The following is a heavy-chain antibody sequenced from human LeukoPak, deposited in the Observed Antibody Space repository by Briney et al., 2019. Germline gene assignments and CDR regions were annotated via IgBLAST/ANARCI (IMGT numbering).Heavy chain of an antibody. V-gene: IGHV4-4*07. CDR1: GGSISSYY. J-gene: IGHJ4*02. CDR3: ATGYDSSWYPY. CDR2: IYTSGST. D-gene: IGHD6-13*01. Sequence: SETLSLTCTVSGGSISSYYWSWIRQPAGKGLEWIGRIYTSGSTNYNPSLKSRVTISVDTSKNQFSLKLSSVTAADTAVYYCATGYDSSWYPYWGQGTLVTVSS.